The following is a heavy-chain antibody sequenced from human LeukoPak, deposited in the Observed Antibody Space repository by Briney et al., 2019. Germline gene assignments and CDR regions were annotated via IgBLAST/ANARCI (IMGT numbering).Heavy chain of an antibody. CDR1: GFTFSSFG. V-gene: IGHV3-23*01. D-gene: IGHD3-3*01. Sequence: GGCLTLSCAASGFTFSSFGMSWVRHAAWKGLEWVSGISGSGESTYYADSVKGRFTISSDNFKNTMYLQMNSVIAEDTAVYYCAKEFVRYYDFWSGYYHFDYWGQGTLVTVSS. CDR3: AKEFVRYYDFWSGYYHFDY. J-gene: IGHJ4*02. CDR2: ISGSGEST.